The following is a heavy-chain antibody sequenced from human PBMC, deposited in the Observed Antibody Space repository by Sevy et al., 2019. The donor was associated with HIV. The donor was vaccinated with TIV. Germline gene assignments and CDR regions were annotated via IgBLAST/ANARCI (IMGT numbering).Heavy chain of an antibody. CDR2: IYSDGTT. D-gene: IGHD6-6*01. J-gene: IGHJ4*02. Sequence: GGSLRLACAASGFTVSRNFMSWIRQAPGKGLEWVSIIYSDGTTFYADSVKGRFTISRDNSRNTLYLQMNNLRAEDTAVYYCVGADRPNQGDFWGQGTLVTVSS. CDR1: GFTVSRNF. V-gene: IGHV3-53*01. CDR3: VGADRPNQGDF.